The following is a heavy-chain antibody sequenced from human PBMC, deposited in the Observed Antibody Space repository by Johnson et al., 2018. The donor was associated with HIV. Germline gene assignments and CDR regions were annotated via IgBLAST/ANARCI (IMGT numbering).Heavy chain of an antibody. D-gene: IGHD3-16*02. CDR1: GFTFSSYA. Sequence: QVQLVESGGGVVQPGRSLRLSCAASGFTFSSYAMHWVRQAPGKGLEWVAVISYDGSNKYYADSVKGRFTISRDNSKNTLYLQMNSLRAEDTAVYYCAKVSRYDAFDIWGQGTMVTVSS. CDR3: AKVSRYDAFDI. CDR2: ISYDGSNK. V-gene: IGHV3-30*04. J-gene: IGHJ3*02.